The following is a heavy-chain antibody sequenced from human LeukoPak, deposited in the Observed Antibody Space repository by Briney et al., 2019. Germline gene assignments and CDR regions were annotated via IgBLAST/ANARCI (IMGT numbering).Heavy chain of an antibody. Sequence: PGGSLRLSCAASGFTFRDYYMSWIRQAPGKGLEWVSYISSSGSTINYADSVKGRFTISRDNAKNSLYLQMNSLRAEDTAVYYCARDRIYYDTNGLYYFDFWGQGTLVTVSS. V-gene: IGHV3-11*01. J-gene: IGHJ4*02. CDR2: ISSSGSTI. CDR3: ARDRIYYDTNGLYYFDF. D-gene: IGHD3-22*01. CDR1: GFTFRDYY.